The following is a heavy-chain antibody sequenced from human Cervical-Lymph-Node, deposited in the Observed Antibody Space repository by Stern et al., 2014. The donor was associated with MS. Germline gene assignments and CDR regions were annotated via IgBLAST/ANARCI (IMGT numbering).Heavy chain of an antibody. CDR3: ATGIHTYGLDL. CDR1: GYDFSQYG. J-gene: IGHJ1*01. Sequence: QVQLVQSGAEVKRPGASVKVSCKASGYDFSQYGMHWLRQAPGQRLEWMGWINPSNENTHYSQKFQDRIIITRDTFARTAYMELNSLRSTDTAVFYCATGIHTYGLDLWGQGTLVTVSS. CDR2: INPSNENT. V-gene: IGHV1-3*01. D-gene: IGHD5-18*01.